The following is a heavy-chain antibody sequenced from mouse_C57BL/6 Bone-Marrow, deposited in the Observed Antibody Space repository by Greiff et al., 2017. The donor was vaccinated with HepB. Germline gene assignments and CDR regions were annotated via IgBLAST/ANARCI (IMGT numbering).Heavy chain of an antibody. V-gene: IGHV1-69*01. CDR1: GYTFTSYW. J-gene: IGHJ1*03. CDR3: ARWHYCDCDV. Sequence: VQLQQPGAELVMPGASVKLSCKASGYTFTSYWMHWVKQRPGQGLEWIGEIDPSDSYTNYNQKFKGKSTLTADKSSSTAYMQRSSLTSEDSAVYYCARWHYCDCDVWGTGTTVTVSS. CDR2: IDPSDSYT.